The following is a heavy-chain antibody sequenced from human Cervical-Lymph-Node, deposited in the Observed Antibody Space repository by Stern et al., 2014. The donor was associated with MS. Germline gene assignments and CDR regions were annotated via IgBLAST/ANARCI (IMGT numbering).Heavy chain of an antibody. CDR3: VRTWRENSFDF. CDR1: GFTFSTYG. CDR2: VSNSGTTF. V-gene: IGHV3-48*02. D-gene: IGHD5-12*01. Sequence: EVHLVESGGGLVQPGGSLKLSCEASGFTFSTYGMSWVRQATGKGLQWLAFVSNSGTTFHYADSVEGRFTMSRDNAGSAVYLQMHSLRDEDTAKYYCVRTWRENSFDFWGQGTLVTVSS. J-gene: IGHJ4*02.